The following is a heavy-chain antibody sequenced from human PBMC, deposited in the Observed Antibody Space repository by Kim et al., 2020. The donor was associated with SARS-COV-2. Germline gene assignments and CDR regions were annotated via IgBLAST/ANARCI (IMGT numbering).Heavy chain of an antibody. J-gene: IGHJ4*02. Sequence: TYAQKFQGRVTMTSDAYATTVYMDLSSLRSEDTAIYYCARGRASGSKPDCWGQGTLVTVSS. CDR3: ARGRASGSKPDC. D-gene: IGHD3-10*01. V-gene: IGHV1-46*01.